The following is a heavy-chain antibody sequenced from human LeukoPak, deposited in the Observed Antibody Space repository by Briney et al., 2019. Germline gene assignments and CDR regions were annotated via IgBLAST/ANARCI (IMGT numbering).Heavy chain of an antibody. J-gene: IGHJ4*02. CDR2: ISYDGSNK. Sequence: GGSLRLSCAASGFTFSRYWMSWVRQAPGKGLEWVAVISYDGSNKYYADSVKGRFTISRDNSKNTLYLQMNSLRAEDTAVYYCARPLGYYYDSSGYDYWGQGTLVTVSS. CDR3: ARPLGYYYDSSGYDY. V-gene: IGHV3-30-3*01. CDR1: GFTFSRYW. D-gene: IGHD3-22*01.